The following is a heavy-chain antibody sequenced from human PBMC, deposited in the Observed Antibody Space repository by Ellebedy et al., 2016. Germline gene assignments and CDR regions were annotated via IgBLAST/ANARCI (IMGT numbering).Heavy chain of an antibody. Sequence: GGSLRLXCAASGFTFSSYGMHWVRQAPGKGLEWVAVISYDGSNKYYADSVKGRFTISRDNSKNTLYLQMNSLRAEDTAVYYCARDLLDSGSWEAPFDYWGQGTLVTVSS. CDR1: GFTFSSYG. D-gene: IGHD1-26*01. J-gene: IGHJ4*02. CDR2: ISYDGSNK. CDR3: ARDLLDSGSWEAPFDY. V-gene: IGHV3-30*03.